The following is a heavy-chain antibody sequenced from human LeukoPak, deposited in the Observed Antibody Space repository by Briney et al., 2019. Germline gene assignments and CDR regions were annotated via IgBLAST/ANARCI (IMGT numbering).Heavy chain of an antibody. D-gene: IGHD3-3*01. V-gene: IGHV5-51*01. Sequence: GESLKISCKGSGYSFTSYWTGWVRQMPGKGLEWMGIIYPGDSDTRYSPSFQGQVTISADKSISTAYLQWSSLKASDTAMYYCARPSTLLESRDAFDIWGQGTMVTVSS. CDR2: IYPGDSDT. J-gene: IGHJ3*02. CDR1: GYSFTSYW. CDR3: ARPSTLLESRDAFDI.